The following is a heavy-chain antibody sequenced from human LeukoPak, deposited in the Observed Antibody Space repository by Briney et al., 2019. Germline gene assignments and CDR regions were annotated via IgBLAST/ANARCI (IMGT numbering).Heavy chain of an antibody. V-gene: IGHV3-11*01. J-gene: IGHJ5*02. Sequence: GGSLRLSCSASGFSFSDSYMSWFRLSPEKGLEWIAYITSSGTTTDYGDSVKGRFTISRVNAKNPLYLQMNSLRPEDTAVYYCARDPDYGDPSWGQGTLVTVSS. D-gene: IGHD4/OR15-4a*01. CDR1: GFSFSDSY. CDR3: ARDPDYGDPS. CDR2: ITSSGTTT.